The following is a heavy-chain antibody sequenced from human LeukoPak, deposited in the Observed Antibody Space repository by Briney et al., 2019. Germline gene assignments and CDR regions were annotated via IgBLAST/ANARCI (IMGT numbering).Heavy chain of an antibody. V-gene: IGHV3-74*01. J-gene: IGHJ4*02. CDR2: ITPDGSAT. D-gene: IGHD3-16*01. CDR3: TSDTFGKYDY. Sequence: GGSLGLSCAASGFIFSNYWMHWVRQAPGKGLVWVSRITPDGSATNYADSVKGRFTISRDNAKNTLFLQMNSLGAEDTAVYYCTSDTFGKYDYWGQGSLVTVSS. CDR1: GFIFSNYW.